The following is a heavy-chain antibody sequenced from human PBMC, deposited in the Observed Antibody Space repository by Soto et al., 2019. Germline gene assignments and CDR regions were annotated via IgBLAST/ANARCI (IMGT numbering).Heavy chain of an antibody. V-gene: IGHV4-30-2*01. CDR3: ARVPDY. J-gene: IGHJ4*02. CDR2: IYHSGTT. D-gene: IGHD2-2*01. CDR1: GCSISSCGYS. Sequence: SETLSLTCAVSGCSISSCGYSWSWILQPPGKGLEWIVYIYHSGTTYYNPSLKSRVTISIDRSKNQFSLKLSSVTAADTAVYYCARVPDYWGQGILVTVSS.